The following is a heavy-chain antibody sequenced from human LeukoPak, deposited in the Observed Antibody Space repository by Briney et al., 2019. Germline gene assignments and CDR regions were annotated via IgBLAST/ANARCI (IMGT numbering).Heavy chain of an antibody. D-gene: IGHD3-22*01. V-gene: IGHV3-30*04. CDR1: GFTFSSYA. CDR2: ISYDGSNK. CDR3: ARSPGFTEWLLLSWFDP. Sequence: GRSLRLSCAASGFTFSSYAMHWVRQAPGKGLEWVAVISYDGSNKYYADSVKGRFTISRDNSKNTLYLQMNSLRAEDTAVYYCARSPGFTEWLLLSWFDPWGQGTLVTVSS. J-gene: IGHJ5*02.